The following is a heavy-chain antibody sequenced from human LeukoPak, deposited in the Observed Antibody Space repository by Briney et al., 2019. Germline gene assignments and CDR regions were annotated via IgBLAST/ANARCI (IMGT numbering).Heavy chain of an antibody. J-gene: IGHJ6*02. CDR1: GFTFNSHA. CDR2: ISADGGDT. Sequence: PGGSLRLSCAVSGFTFNSHAMSWVRQAPGKWLEWVSAISADGGDTYYAASVKGRFTISRDNSKNTLYLQMNSLRAEDTAVYYCARDLYGMDVWGQGTTVTVSS. V-gene: IGHV3-23*01. CDR3: ARDLYGMDV.